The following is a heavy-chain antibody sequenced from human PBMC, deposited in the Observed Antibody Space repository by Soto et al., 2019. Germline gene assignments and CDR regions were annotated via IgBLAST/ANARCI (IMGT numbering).Heavy chain of an antibody. D-gene: IGHD3-16*02. V-gene: IGHV3-30-3*01. CDR1: GFTFSSYA. CDR3: ARDLSGSGVIVQGNWFDT. CDR2: ISYDGSNK. J-gene: IGHJ5*02. Sequence: PGGSLRLSCAASGFTFSSYAMHFVRQAPGKGLEWVAVISYDGSNKYYADSVKGRFTISRDNSKNTLYLQMNSLRAEDTAVYYCARDLSGSGVIVQGNWFDTWGQGT.